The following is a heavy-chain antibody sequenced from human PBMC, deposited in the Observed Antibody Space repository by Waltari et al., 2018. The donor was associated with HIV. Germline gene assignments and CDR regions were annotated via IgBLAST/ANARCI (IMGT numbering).Heavy chain of an antibody. CDR3: ARCSFSSYYYFDL. Sequence: QVQLLESGPGLVKPSETLSLTCNVSGGSISTYFWTWIRQAPGKTLEWIGYVYNDGSTEYNPSLKSRVTMSLDSANVQFSLNLNSVTAADTARYFCARCSFSSYYYFDLWGQGTHVTVSS. V-gene: IGHV4-59*13. CDR1: GGSISTYF. J-gene: IGHJ4*02. CDR2: VYNDGST. D-gene: IGHD2-15*01.